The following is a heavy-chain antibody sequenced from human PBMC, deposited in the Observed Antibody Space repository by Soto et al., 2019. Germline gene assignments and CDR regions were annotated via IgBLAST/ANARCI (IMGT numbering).Heavy chain of an antibody. Sequence: RPGGSLRLSCAASGFTFDDYGMSWVRQAPGKGLEWVSGINWNGGSTGYADSVKGRFTISRDNAKNSLYLQMNSLRAEDTALYYCARAYYDSSGYYSYYFDYWGQGTLVTVSS. J-gene: IGHJ4*02. CDR2: INWNGGST. D-gene: IGHD3-22*01. CDR1: GFTFDDYG. V-gene: IGHV3-20*04. CDR3: ARAYYDSSGYYSYYFDY.